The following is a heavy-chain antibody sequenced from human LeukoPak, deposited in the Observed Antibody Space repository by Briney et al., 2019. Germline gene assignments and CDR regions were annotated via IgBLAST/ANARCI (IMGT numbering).Heavy chain of an antibody. CDR1: GFSLTSFE. CDR2: ISSSGATM. V-gene: IGHV3-48*03. Sequence: GGSLTLSCAASGFSLTSFEMNWVRQAPGKGLEWVSYISSSGATMYCADSVKGRFTISRDNAKNSLYLQMNSLRAEDTAVYYCARDPYCSSTSCYSSGAADYWGQGTLVTVSS. CDR3: ARDPYCSSTSCYSSGAADY. J-gene: IGHJ4*02. D-gene: IGHD2-2*01.